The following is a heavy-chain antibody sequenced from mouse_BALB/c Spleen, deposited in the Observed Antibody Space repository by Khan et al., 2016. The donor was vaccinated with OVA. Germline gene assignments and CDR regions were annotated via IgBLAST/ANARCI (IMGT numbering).Heavy chain of an antibody. CDR2: ISYSGST. D-gene: IGHD2-3*01. J-gene: IGHJ4*01. Sequence: VQLKESGPGLVKPSQSLSLTCTVTGYSITSDYAWNWILQFPGNKLEWMGYISYSGSTNYNPALKSRISITRDTSKNQFFLQLNSVTTEDTATYYCARDGSRYNYAMDYWGQGTSVTVSS. V-gene: IGHV3-2*02. CDR3: ARDGSRYNYAMDY. CDR1: GYSITSDYA.